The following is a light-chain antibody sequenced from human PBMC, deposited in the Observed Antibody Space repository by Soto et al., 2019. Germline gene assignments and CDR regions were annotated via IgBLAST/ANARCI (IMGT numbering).Light chain of an antibody. CDR2: GNS. V-gene: IGLV1-40*01. J-gene: IGLJ2*01. CDR3: QFYDSSLSVV. CDR1: SSNIWAGYD. Sequence: QSVLTQPPSVSGAPGQRVTISCTGSSSNIWAGYDVHWYQQLPGTAPKLLIYGNSNRPSGVPDRFPGSKSGTSASLAITGLQAADEADYYCQFYDSSLSVVFGGGNKVTVL.